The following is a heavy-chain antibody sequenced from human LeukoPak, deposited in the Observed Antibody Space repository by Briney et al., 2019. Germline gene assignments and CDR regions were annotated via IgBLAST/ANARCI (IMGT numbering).Heavy chain of an antibody. J-gene: IGHJ4*02. CDR2: ISHSGIT. CDR1: SGSLSGYS. Sequence: SETLSLTCAVSSGSLSGYSWGWIRQPPGKGLEWVGEISHSGITNYNASLKSRVTISLNKSENQFSLMLSSVTAADTAVYFCTRQSGTVTPIDYWSQGTLVTVSS. V-gene: IGHV4-34*01. CDR3: TRQSGTVTPIDY. D-gene: IGHD4-17*01.